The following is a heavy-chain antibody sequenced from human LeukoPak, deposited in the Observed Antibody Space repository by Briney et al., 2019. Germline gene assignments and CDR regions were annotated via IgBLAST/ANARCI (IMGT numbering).Heavy chain of an antibody. CDR1: GFTFSDYI. D-gene: IGHD3-3*01. V-gene: IGHV3-48*04. CDR2: ISSSGGTI. J-gene: IGHJ4*02. Sequence: QAGGSLRLSCAASGFTFSDYIINWVRQAPGKGLEWISYISSSGGTIYYADSVKGRFTISRDNTDNSLFLQMSSLRAEDTAVYYCAKSRDYYDFWSGYYHFDYWGQGTLVTVSS. CDR3: AKSRDYYDFWSGYYHFDY.